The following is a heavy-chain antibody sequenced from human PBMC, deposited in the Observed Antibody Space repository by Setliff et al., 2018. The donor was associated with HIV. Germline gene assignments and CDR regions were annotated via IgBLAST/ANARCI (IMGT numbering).Heavy chain of an antibody. J-gene: IGHJ4*02. V-gene: IGHV4-59*08. CDR3: ARGLHSGTYWGTRPLGLDY. D-gene: IGHD1-26*01. CDR2: VHSNGDI. CDR1: GGSIFGYY. Sequence: SETLSLTCTVSGGSIFGYYWTWIRQPPGKGLEWIGYVHSNGDINYSPSLKSRITISLDTSRSQFSLKATSVTAAGTAVYFCARGLHSGTYWGTRPLGLDYWGQGSLVTVPQ.